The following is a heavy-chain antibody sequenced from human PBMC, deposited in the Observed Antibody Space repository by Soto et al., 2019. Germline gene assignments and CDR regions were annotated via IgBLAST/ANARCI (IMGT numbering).Heavy chain of an antibody. J-gene: IGHJ3*02. CDR2: IYYSGST. CDR3: ARVWGGAFDI. CDR1: GGSISNYY. Sequence: SETLSLTCTVSGGSISNYYWSWIRQPPGKGLEWIGYIYYSGSTNYNPSLKSRVTISVDTSKNQFSLKLSSVTAADTAVYYCARVWGGAFDIWGQGTMVTVSS. D-gene: IGHD3-10*01. V-gene: IGHV4-59*01.